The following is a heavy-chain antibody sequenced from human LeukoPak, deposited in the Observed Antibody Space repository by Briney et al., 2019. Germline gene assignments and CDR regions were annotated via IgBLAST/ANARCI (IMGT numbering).Heavy chain of an antibody. J-gene: IGHJ2*01. CDR1: GGSISSSNW. V-gene: IGHV4-4*02. D-gene: IGHD2-2*01. Sequence: SGTLSLTCAVSGGSISSSNWWSWFGKPPGKGLEWIGEIYHSGSTNCNPSLKRRVTTSVDKTKNQFSLKLSSVTAADTAVYYCAGDLIHRVGWYFDLWGRGTLVTVSS. CDR3: AGDLIHRVGWYFDL. CDR2: IYHSGST.